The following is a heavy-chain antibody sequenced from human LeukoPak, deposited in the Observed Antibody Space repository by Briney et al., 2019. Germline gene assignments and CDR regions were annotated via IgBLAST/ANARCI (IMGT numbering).Heavy chain of an antibody. Sequence: GGSLRLSCAASGFTFSTYAIHWVRQAPGKGGEGVGVIWYDGSEQYYSASVKGRFIISRDNSKSTSDLQMNSLRAEDTAVYYCAREGDSRWGELSPWGQGTLVTVSA. CDR1: GFTFSTYA. V-gene: IGHV3-33*01. CDR3: AREGDSRWGELSP. J-gene: IGHJ1*01. CDR2: IWYDGSEQ. D-gene: IGHD3-16*02.